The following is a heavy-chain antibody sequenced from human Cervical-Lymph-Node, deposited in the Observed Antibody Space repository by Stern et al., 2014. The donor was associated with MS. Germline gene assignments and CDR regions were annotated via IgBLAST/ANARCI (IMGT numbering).Heavy chain of an antibody. CDR1: GGSFSAYS. CDR3: VWRDCSTTSCYAVGTSDI. Sequence: QVQLVQSGAEVKKPGSSVKVSCKASGGSFSAYSFTWVRQAPGQGLEWMGGIIPLFGTPNYAQKFQGSVTITADESTTTAYLELRSLRSEDTAVYYCVWRDCSTTSCYAVGTSDIWGQGTVVTVSS. CDR2: IIPLFGTP. V-gene: IGHV1-69*01. D-gene: IGHD2-2*01. J-gene: IGHJ3*02.